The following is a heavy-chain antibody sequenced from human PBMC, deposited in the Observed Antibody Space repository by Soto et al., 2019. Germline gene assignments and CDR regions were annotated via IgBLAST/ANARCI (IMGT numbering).Heavy chain of an antibody. CDR3: ARRHSATWLFDY. J-gene: IGHJ4*02. D-gene: IGHD3-9*01. CDR2: IYSGGST. CDR1: GGYIGSGGYS. Sequence: SETLSLTCTVSGGYIGSGGYSWGWIRQPPGKGLEYIGSIYSGGSTYYNPSLKSRVTLSVDATQNQFSLRLTSVTAADTAVYYCARRHSATWLFDYWGLGTLVTSPQ. V-gene: IGHV4-39*01.